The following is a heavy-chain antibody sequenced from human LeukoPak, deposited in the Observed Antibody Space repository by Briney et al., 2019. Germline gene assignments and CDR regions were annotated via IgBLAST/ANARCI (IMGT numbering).Heavy chain of an antibody. CDR3: AKRGSCSGDRCTNYFDS. D-gene: IGHD2-15*01. CDR2: ISGNGVYA. Sequence: PGGSLRLSCAASGFAFSDYGMHWVRQAPGKGLEYVSSISGNGVYAYYPDSVKGRVTISRDNPKSTLYLQMNSLRAEDTAVYYCAKRGSCSGDRCTNYFDSWGQGTLVTVSS. V-gene: IGHV3-23*01. J-gene: IGHJ4*02. CDR1: GFAFSDYG.